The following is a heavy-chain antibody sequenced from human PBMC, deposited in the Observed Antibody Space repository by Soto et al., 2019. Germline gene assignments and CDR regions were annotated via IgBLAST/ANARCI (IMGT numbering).Heavy chain of an antibody. CDR3: AVSIGARYFDY. D-gene: IGHD6-6*01. J-gene: IGHJ4*02. V-gene: IGHV4-30-4*01. CDR2: IYYSGST. CDR1: GGSISSGDYY. Sequence: SETLSLTCTVSGGSISSGDYYWSWIRQPPGKGLEWIGYIYYSGSTYYNPSLKSRVTISVDTSKNQFSLKLSSVTAADTAVYYCAVSIGARYFDYWGQGTLVTVS.